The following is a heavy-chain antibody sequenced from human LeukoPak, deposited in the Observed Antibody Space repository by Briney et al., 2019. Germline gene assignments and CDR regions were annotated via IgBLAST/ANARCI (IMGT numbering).Heavy chain of an antibody. Sequence: GRSLRLPCAASGFTFSSYAMHWVRQAPGKGLEWVAVISYDGSNKYYADSVKGRFTISRDNSKNTLYLQMNSLRAEDTAVYYCARPKLAQQLAYFDYWGQGTLVTVSS. V-gene: IGHV3-30-3*01. D-gene: IGHD6-13*01. CDR1: GFTFSSYA. CDR3: ARPKLAQQLAYFDY. CDR2: ISYDGSNK. J-gene: IGHJ4*02.